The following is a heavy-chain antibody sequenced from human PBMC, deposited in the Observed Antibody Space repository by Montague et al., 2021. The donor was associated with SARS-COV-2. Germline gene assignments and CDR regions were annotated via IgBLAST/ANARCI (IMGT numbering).Heavy chain of an antibody. V-gene: IGHV3-23*01. CDR1: GFIFTNYG. D-gene: IGHD1-1*01. Sequence: SLRLSCAASGFIFTNYGMNWVRRAPGKGLESVAGISGFGGGTYYSDSVKGRFTISRATSNSTLFLQMNGLRAEDTAVYYCAKSFAGTRRWFDNWGQGTLVTVSS. J-gene: IGHJ4*02. CDR3: AKSFAGTRRWFDN. CDR2: ISGFGGGT.